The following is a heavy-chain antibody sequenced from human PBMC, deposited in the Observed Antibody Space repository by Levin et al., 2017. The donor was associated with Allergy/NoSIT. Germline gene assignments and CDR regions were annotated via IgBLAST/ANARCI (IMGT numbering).Heavy chain of an antibody. J-gene: IGHJ4*02. V-gene: IGHV5-10-1*01. CDR3: ASPAGDGSGIHNFDY. CDR1: GYSFTSYW. D-gene: IGHD3-10*01. CDR2: IDPSDSYT. Sequence: EASVKVSCKGSGYSFTSYWISWVRQMPGKGLEWMGRIDPSDSYTNYSPSFQGHVTISADKSISTAYLQWSSLKASDTAMYYCASPAGDGSGIHNFDYWGQGTLVTVSS.